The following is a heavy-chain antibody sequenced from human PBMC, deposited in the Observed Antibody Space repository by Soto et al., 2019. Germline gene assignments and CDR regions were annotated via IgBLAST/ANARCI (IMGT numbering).Heavy chain of an antibody. J-gene: IGHJ6*03. Sequence: EVQLVESGGGLVKPGGSLRLSCVVSGFTFSSYSMNWVRQAPGKGLEWVSSISSGSNYTYYADSVKGRFTISRDNAKKSVYLQMNSRRAEDTALYYCARDFKESQYYYYCMDVWGKGTTVTVSS. CDR2: ISSGSNYT. V-gene: IGHV3-21*01. CDR1: GFTFSSYS. CDR3: ARDFKESQYYYYCMDV. D-gene: IGHD3-10*01.